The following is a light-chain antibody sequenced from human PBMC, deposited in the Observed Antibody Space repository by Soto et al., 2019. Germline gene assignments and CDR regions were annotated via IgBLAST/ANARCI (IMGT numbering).Light chain of an antibody. CDR3: QQRSNWPPWT. V-gene: IGKV3-15*01. J-gene: IGKJ1*01. Sequence: EVVLTQSPATLSVSPGERATLSCWASQSVSTNLAWYQQKPGQPPRLLMIGVSTRATGIPARFSGSGSGTEFTLTISSLQSEDFAVYYCQQRSNWPPWTFGQGTKVDI. CDR1: QSVSTN. CDR2: GVS.